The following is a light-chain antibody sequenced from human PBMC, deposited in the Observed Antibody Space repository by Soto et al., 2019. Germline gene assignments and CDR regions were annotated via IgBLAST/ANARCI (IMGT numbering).Light chain of an antibody. J-gene: IGLJ2*01. CDR2: DDF. CDR3: QVWDNGGDRHVV. V-gene: IGLV3-21*02. CDR1: NILSKS. Sequence: SYELTQPPSVSVAPGQTATITCGGTNILSKSVHWYQQRPGQAPVLVVYDDFDRPSGIPERFSGSNSGNTATLTISRVEAGDEADYYCQVWDNGGDRHVVFGGGTKVTVL.